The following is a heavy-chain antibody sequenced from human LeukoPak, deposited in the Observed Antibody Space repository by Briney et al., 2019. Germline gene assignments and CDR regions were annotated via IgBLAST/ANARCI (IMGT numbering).Heavy chain of an antibody. CDR2: INWNGDST. Sequence: GGSLRLSCAASRFTFDDYGMSWVRQAPGKGLGWVSGINWNGDSTGYADSVKGRFTISRDNAKNSLYLQMNSLRAEDTALYYCARTKITVDYYSYMDVWGKGTTVTVSS. CDR3: ARTKITVDYYSYMDV. J-gene: IGHJ6*03. V-gene: IGHV3-20*04. CDR1: RFTFDDYG. D-gene: IGHD1-14*01.